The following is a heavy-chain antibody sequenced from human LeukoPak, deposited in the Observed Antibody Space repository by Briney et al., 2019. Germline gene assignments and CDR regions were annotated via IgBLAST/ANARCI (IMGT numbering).Heavy chain of an antibody. J-gene: IGHJ3*02. D-gene: IGHD3-10*01. V-gene: IGHV3-21*01. Sequence: KAGRSLRLSCAASGLIFSTYNIDWVRQAPGKGLEWVSSISIISSYIYYADSVKGRFTISRDNAKNSLYLQMNSLRAEDTAVYYCARNMVRGYEDAFDSWGQGTMVTVSS. CDR2: ISIISSYI. CDR1: GLIFSTYN. CDR3: ARNMVRGYEDAFDS.